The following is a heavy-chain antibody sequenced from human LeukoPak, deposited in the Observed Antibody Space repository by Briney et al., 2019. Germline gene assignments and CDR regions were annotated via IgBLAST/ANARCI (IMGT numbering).Heavy chain of an antibody. D-gene: IGHD6-13*01. CDR3: ARDASGYSSNFDY. J-gene: IGHJ4*02. CDR1: GSTFSSYS. CDR2: IYSGGST. Sequence: GGSLRLSCAASGSTFSSYSMNWVRQAPGKGLEGVSVIYSGGSTYYADSVKGRFTISRDNSKNTLYLQMNSLRAEDTAVYYCARDASGYSSNFDYWGQGTLVTVSS. V-gene: IGHV3-66*02.